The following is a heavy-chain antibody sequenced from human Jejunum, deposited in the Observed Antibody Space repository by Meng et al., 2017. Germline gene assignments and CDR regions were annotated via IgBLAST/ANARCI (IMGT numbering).Heavy chain of an antibody. V-gene: IGHV4-61*08. CDR1: GGSVSSGGYQ. J-gene: IGHJ4*02. CDR2: AST. CDR3: ARDHMGSRDY. D-gene: IGHD1-26*01. Sequence: QGALHESGPGLGRPYETLSLICSTSGGSVSSGGYQWSWIRQPPGKGLELIGYASTNYNPSLKSRVTMSVDTSKNQFSLRLTSVTAADTAVYYCARDHMGSRDYWGQGILVTVSS.